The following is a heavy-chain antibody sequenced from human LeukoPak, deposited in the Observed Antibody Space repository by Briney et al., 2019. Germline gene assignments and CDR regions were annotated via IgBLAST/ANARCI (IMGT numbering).Heavy chain of an antibody. D-gene: IGHD2-15*01. Sequence: GGSLRLSCAAFGFSFSSYGMHWVRQAPGKGLEWVANTKPDGSAEYYADSVRGRFTASRDNANNLLYLQMNRLRAEDTAVYYCARDGGLHTNFDYWGQGTLLTVSS. CDR3: ARDGGLHTNFDY. CDR2: TKPDGSAE. CDR1: GFSFSSYG. J-gene: IGHJ4*02. V-gene: IGHV3-7*01.